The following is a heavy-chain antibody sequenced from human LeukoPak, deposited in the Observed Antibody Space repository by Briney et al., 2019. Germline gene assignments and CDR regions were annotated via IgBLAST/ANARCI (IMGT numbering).Heavy chain of an antibody. D-gene: IGHD2-2*01. Sequence: ASVKVSCKASGYTFTGYYMHWVRQAPGQGLEWMGWINPNSGGTNYAQKFQGRVTMTRDTSISTAYMELSRLRSDDTAVYYCARGDIVVVPAAIPRAFDIWGQGTMVTVSS. CDR2: INPNSGGT. J-gene: IGHJ3*02. V-gene: IGHV1-2*02. CDR3: ARGDIVVVPAAIPRAFDI. CDR1: GYTFTGYY.